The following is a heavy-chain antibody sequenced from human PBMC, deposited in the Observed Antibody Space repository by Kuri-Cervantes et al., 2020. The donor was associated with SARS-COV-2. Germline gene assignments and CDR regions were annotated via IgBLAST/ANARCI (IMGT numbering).Heavy chain of an antibody. V-gene: IGHV3-30-3*01. D-gene: IGHD3-9*01. Sequence: GESLRLSCAASGFTFSSATMHWVRQAPDKGLEWVAVISYDGSNKYYADSVEGRFTISRNNSKNTLYLQMNRLRAEDTAVYYFAKDHVSTGSPDYFDYWGQGTLVTVSS. CDR2: ISYDGSNK. J-gene: IGHJ4*02. CDR1: GFTFSSAT. CDR3: AKDHVSTGSPDYFDY.